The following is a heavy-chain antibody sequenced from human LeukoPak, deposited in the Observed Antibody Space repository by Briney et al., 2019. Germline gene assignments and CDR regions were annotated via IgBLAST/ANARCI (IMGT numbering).Heavy chain of an antibody. Sequence: GGSLRLSCGASGFTFRSYEMHWVRQAPGKGLEWVSYISSSGTTRYYADSVKGRFTISRDNSKNTLYLQMNSLRAEDTAVYYCAAVDVDTAFPWGQGTLVTVSS. CDR2: ISSSGTTR. D-gene: IGHD5-18*01. V-gene: IGHV3-48*03. CDR1: GFTFRSYE. J-gene: IGHJ5*02. CDR3: AAVDVDTAFP.